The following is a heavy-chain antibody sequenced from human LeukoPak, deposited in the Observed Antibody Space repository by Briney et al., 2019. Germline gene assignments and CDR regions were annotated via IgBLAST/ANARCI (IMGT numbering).Heavy chain of an antibody. CDR1: GGSISSYY. V-gene: IGHV4-59*12. Sequence: SETLSLTCTVSGGSISSYYWSWIRQPPGKGLEWIGYIYYSGSTNYNPSLKSRVTISVDTSKNQFSLKLSSVTAADTAVYYCARGVRRYYYGMDVWGQGTTVTVSS. CDR2: IYYSGST. D-gene: IGHD1-14*01. CDR3: ARGVRRYYYGMDV. J-gene: IGHJ6*02.